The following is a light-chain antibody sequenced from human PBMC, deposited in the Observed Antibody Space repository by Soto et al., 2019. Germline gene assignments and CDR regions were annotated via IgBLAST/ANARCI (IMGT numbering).Light chain of an antibody. CDR1: SSNIGSNY. CDR3: AAWDDSLSVDVV. CDR2: RNN. J-gene: IGLJ2*01. V-gene: IGLV1-47*01. Sequence: QSVLTQPPSASGTPGQRVTISCSGSSSNIGSNYVYWYQQLPGTAPKLLIYRNNQRPSGVPDRFSGSKSGTSASRAISGLRSEDEADDPCAAWDDSLSVDVVFGGGTKLTVL.